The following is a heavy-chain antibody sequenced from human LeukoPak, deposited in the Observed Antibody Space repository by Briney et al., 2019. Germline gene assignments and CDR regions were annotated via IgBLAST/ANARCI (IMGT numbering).Heavy chain of an antibody. V-gene: IGHV1-8*01. CDR3: AKGILHVDWLLSYFDY. Sequence: ASVKVSCKASGYTFMNYDINWVRQATGQGLEWMGWMNPNSGNTGYAQKFQGRVTLTRNTSTSTAYMELSSLRSEDTAVYYCAKGILHVDWLLSYFDYWGQGALVTVSS. D-gene: IGHD3-9*01. J-gene: IGHJ4*02. CDR1: GYTFMNYD. CDR2: MNPNSGNT.